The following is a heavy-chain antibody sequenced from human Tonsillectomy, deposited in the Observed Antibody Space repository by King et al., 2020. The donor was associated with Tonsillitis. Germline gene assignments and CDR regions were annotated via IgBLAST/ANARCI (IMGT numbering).Heavy chain of an antibody. CDR3: ARDRWQLDLGYNYYYMDV. CDR1: GFTFSSYE. CDR2: ISSSGSTR. Sequence: VQLVESGGGLVQPGGSLRLSCAASGFTFSSYEMNWVRQAPGKGLEWVSYISSSGSTRYYAESVKGRFTISRDNAKNSLYLQMNSLRVEDTAVYYCARDRWQLDLGYNYYYMDVWGKGTTVTVSS. J-gene: IGHJ6*03. D-gene: IGHD6-6*01. V-gene: IGHV3-48*03.